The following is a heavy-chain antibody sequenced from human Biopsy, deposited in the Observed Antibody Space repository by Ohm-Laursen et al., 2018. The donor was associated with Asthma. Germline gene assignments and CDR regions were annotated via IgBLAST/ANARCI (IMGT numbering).Heavy chain of an antibody. D-gene: IGHD3-16*01. CDR2: IKSKTDGGTT. CDR1: GFTFGAFW. Sequence: GSLRLSCTASGFTFGAFWMSWGRQTPGKGLEWVGRIKSKTDGGTTDYAAPVKGRFTISRDDSKNTLYLQMNSLKTEDTAVYYCTTGFWWTFDYWGQGTLVTVSS. J-gene: IGHJ4*02. CDR3: TTGFWWTFDY. V-gene: IGHV3-15*01.